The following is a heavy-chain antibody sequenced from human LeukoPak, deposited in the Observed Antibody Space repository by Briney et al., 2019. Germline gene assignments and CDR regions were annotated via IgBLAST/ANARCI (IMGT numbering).Heavy chain of an antibody. V-gene: IGHV1-69*05. CDR2: IIPIFETT. J-gene: IGHJ4*02. CDR3: ARELPSPNVHHYFDY. CDR1: GGTFISSA. D-gene: IGHD1-1*01. Sequence: ASVKVSFKSSGGTFISSAMNWVRQAPGQGLEWMGGIIPIFETTNYAQKFQGRVTITTAESTNTRYMELNSLTSEDTAIYYCARELPSPNVHHYFDYWGQGTLVTVSS.